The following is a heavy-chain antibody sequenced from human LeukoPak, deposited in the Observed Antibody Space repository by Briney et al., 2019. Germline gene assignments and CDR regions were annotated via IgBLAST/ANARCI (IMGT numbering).Heavy chain of an antibody. CDR2: IYHSGST. V-gene: IGHV4-38-2*02. D-gene: IGHD1-1*01. CDR3: ARGDKLERRLNY. J-gene: IGHJ4*02. Sequence: SETLSLTCTVSGYSISSGYYWGWIRQPPGKGLEWIGSIYHSGSTYYNPSLKSRVTISVDTSKNQFSLKLSSVTAADTAVYYCARGDKLERRLNYWGQGTLVTVSS. CDR1: GYSISSGYY.